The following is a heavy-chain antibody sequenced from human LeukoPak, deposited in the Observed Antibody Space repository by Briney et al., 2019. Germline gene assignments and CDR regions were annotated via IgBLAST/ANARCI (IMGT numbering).Heavy chain of an antibody. Sequence: GGSLRLSCTASGFTISGFWMHWVRQAPGNGLVWVSRIKDDASIRDYAESVKGRFTISRDNAKNTLYLQIGSLRADDTAVYYCVRGDFTLDYWGQGTLVTVSS. V-gene: IGHV3-74*01. D-gene: IGHD2-21*02. J-gene: IGHJ4*02. CDR1: GFTISGFW. CDR3: VRGDFTLDY. CDR2: IKDDASIR.